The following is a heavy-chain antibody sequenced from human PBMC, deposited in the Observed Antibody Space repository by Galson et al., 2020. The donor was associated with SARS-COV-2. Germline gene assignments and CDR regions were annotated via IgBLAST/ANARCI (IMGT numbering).Heavy chain of an antibody. J-gene: IGHJ4*02. CDR2: IKQDGSEK. CDR3: ARDHYDYIWGSYRATFDY. D-gene: IGHD3-16*02. V-gene: IGHV3-7*03. CDR1: GFTFSTYW. Sequence: GSLRLSCAASGFTFSTYWMTWVRQAPGKGLEWVANIKQDGSEKYYVDSVKGRFTVSRDNAENSLYLQMNSLRAEDTAVYYCARDHYDYIWGSYRATFDYWGQGTLVTVSS.